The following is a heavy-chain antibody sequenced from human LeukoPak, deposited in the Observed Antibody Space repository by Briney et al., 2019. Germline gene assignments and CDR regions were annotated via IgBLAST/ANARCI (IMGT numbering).Heavy chain of an antibody. Sequence: QTGGSLRLSCAASGFSFSSDWMNGVRQAPGKGLEWVANINQDGSKKYYVDSVKGRFTISRDNAKNSLYLQMNSLRAEDTAVYYCARGPDILTGVAYDFWGQGTMVTVSS. V-gene: IGHV3-7*05. CDR2: INQDGSKK. D-gene: IGHD3-9*01. CDR1: GFSFSSDW. J-gene: IGHJ3*01. CDR3: ARGPDILTGVAYDF.